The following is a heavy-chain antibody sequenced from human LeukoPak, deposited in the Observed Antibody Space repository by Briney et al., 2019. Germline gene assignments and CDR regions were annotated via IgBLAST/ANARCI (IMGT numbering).Heavy chain of an antibody. Sequence: SETLSLTCTVSGGSISSYYWSWIRQPPGKGLEWIGYIYYSGSTNYNPSLKSRVTISVDTSKNQFSLKLSSVTAADTAVYYCARMYYDFWSGYYIPYYFDYWGQGTLVTVSS. CDR1: GGSISSYY. V-gene: IGHV4-59*01. J-gene: IGHJ4*02. CDR3: ARMYYDFWSGYYIPYYFDY. CDR2: IYYSGST. D-gene: IGHD3-3*01.